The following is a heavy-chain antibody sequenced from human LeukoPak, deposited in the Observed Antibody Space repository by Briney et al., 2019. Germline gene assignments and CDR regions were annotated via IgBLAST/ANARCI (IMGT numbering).Heavy chain of an antibody. D-gene: IGHD3-22*01. J-gene: IGHJ4*02. CDR2: IRYDGSNK. Sequence: GGSLRLSCAASGFTFSSYGMHWVRQAPGKGLEWVAFIRYDGSNKYYADSVKGRFTISRDNSKNTLYLQMNSLRAEDTAVYYCAKDKGYDSSGYPDYWGQGTLVTVSS. V-gene: IGHV3-30*02. CDR3: AKDKGYDSSGYPDY. CDR1: GFTFSSYG.